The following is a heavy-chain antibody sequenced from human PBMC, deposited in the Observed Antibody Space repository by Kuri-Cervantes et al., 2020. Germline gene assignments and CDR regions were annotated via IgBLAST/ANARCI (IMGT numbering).Heavy chain of an antibody. J-gene: IGHJ4*02. Sequence: GESLKISCAASGFTFRTYDMHWVRQSPGRGLEWLSTIGSAGDTYYSGSVKGRFTISRENAKNSLYLQMNSLRIGDTAVYYCARDLVGYSYGDYWGQGTLVTVSS. D-gene: IGHD5-18*01. CDR2: IGSAGDT. CDR3: ARDLVGYSYGDY. CDR1: GFTFRTYD. V-gene: IGHV3-13*01.